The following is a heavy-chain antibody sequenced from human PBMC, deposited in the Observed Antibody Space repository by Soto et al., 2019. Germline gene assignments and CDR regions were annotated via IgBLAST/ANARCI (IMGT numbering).Heavy chain of an antibody. Sequence: SETLSLTCTVSGDSMSGFYWSWIRQTPGKGLEWIGYINYVGRTSYYSPSLQSRVTISLDSSKNQFSLILSSVTAADTAVFFCARFRRNYFDYWGPGTPVTVSS. CDR1: GDSMSGFY. CDR2: INYVGRTS. V-gene: IGHV4-59*01. J-gene: IGHJ4*02. CDR3: ARFRRNYFDY. D-gene: IGHD3-10*01.